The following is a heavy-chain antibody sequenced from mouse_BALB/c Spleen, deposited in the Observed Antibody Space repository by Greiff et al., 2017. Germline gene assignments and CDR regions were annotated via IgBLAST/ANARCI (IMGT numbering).Heavy chain of an antibody. D-gene: IGHD3-3*01. CDR3: ARGGDVFDY. CDR2: ISSGGST. Sequence: EVHLVESGGGLVKPGGSLKLSCAASGFTFSSYAMFWVRQTPEKRLEWVASISSGGSTYYPDSVKGRFTISRDNARNILYLQMSSLRSEDTAMYYCARGGDVFDYWGQGTTLTVSS. J-gene: IGHJ2*01. V-gene: IGHV5-6-5*01. CDR1: GFTFSSYA.